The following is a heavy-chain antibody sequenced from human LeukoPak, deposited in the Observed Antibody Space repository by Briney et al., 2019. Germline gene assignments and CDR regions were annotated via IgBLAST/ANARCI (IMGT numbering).Heavy chain of an antibody. Sequence: GGSLRLSCAASGFTFSNYAMTWVRQAPGKGLEWVSFISGTGGSTYYADSVRGRFTISRDNSKNTLYLQMNGLRAEDTAVYYCAKGPLTEVAGTTWDYWGQGTLVTVSS. V-gene: IGHV3-23*01. J-gene: IGHJ4*02. CDR3: AKGPLTEVAGTTWDY. CDR1: GFTFSNYA. CDR2: ISGTGGST. D-gene: IGHD6-19*01.